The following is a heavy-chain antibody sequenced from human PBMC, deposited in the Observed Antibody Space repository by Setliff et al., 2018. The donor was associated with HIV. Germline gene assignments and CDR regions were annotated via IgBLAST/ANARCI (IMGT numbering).Heavy chain of an antibody. J-gene: IGHJ3*02. CDR3: ARQSGYTRGWDIFGVVAGSFDI. CDR1: GGSISSRSYY. CDR2: ISYSGHT. D-gene: IGHD3-3*01. V-gene: IGHV4-39*01. Sequence: SETLSLTCSVSGGSISSRSYYWGWIRQPPGKGLEWIGTISYSGHTYYRPSLQSRVTIAVDTSKNQFSLRLNSVTAADTAVYYCARQSGYTRGWDIFGVVAGSFDIWGLGTMVTVSS.